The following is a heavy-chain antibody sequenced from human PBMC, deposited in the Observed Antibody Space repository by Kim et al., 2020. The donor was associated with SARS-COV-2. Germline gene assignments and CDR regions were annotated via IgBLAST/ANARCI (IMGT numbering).Heavy chain of an antibody. J-gene: IGHJ4*02. CDR1: GFTFSNSP. Sequence: GGSLRLSCAASGFTFSNSPMSWVRQAPRKGLEWVSTIDGRGATTYYPDSVKGRFTISRDNSKNTLYLQMNNLRAEDTAVYFCAKSGQLDYWGQGTLVTVSS. CDR2: IDGRGATT. V-gene: IGHV3-23*01. D-gene: IGHD5-12*01. CDR3: AKSGQLDY.